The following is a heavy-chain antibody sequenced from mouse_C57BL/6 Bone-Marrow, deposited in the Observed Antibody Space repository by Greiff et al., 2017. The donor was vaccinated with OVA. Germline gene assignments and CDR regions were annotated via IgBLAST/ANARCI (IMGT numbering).Heavy chain of an antibody. V-gene: IGHV5-12*01. Sequence: EVKLVESGGGLVQPGGSLKLSCAASGFTFSDFYMYWIRQTPEKRLEWVAYISNGGGSTYYPDTVKGRFTSSRDNAKNTLYLQMSRLKSEDTAMYYCARLDAMDYWGQGTSVTVSS. CDR3: ARLDAMDY. J-gene: IGHJ4*01. CDR1: GFTFSDFY. CDR2: ISNGGGST.